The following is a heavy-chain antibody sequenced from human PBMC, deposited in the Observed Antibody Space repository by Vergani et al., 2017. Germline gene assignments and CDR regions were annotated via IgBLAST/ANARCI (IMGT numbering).Heavy chain of an antibody. V-gene: IGHV3-9*01. Sequence: EVQLLESGGGLVQPGGSLRLSCAASGFTFDDYAMHWVRQAPGKGLEWVSGISWNSGSIGYADSVKGRFTISRGNAKNSLYLQMNSLRAEDTALYYCAKGAGSIAAAGTSGYWGQGTLVTVSS. D-gene: IGHD6-13*01. CDR2: ISWNSGSI. CDR1: GFTFDDYA. J-gene: IGHJ4*02. CDR3: AKGAGSIAAAGTSGY.